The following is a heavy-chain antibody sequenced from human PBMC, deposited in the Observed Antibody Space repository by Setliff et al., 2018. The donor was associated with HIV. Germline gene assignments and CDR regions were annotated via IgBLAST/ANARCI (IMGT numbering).Heavy chain of an antibody. J-gene: IGHJ6*02. V-gene: IGHV4-38-2*01. CDR3: ARIFGDQGYYYGMDV. Sequence: PSETLSLTCAVSGYSISSGYYWGWIRQPPGKGLEWIGSIYHSGSTYYNPSLKSRVTISVDTSKNQFSLKLSSVTAADTAVYYCARIFGDQGYYYGMDVWGQGTTVTVS. D-gene: IGHD3-16*01. CDR2: IYHSGST. CDR1: GYSISSGYY.